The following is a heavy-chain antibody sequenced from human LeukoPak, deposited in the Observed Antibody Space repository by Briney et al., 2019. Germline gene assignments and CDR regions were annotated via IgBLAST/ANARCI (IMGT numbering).Heavy chain of an antibody. CDR2: INSDGSST. D-gene: IGHD6-13*01. Sequence: PGGSLRLSCAASGFTFSSYWMHWVRQAPGKGLVWVSRINSDGSSTSYADSVKGRFTISRDNAKNTLYLQMNSLRAEDTAVYYCARRGRGVAAAGGHYYYYYYMDVWGKGTTVTVSS. J-gene: IGHJ6*03. V-gene: IGHV3-74*01. CDR3: ARRGRGVAAAGGHYYYYYYMDV. CDR1: GFTFSSYW.